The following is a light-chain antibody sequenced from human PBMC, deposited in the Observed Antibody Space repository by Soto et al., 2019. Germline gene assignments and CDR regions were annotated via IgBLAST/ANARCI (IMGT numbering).Light chain of an antibody. CDR2: EVS. CDR1: NSSIGAGYD. V-gene: IGLV2-14*01. J-gene: IGLJ1*01. Sequence: QSVLTHPPSVTVAPGQRISISCTGSNSSIGAGYDVHWYQQHPGKAPKLMIYEVSNRPSGVSNRFSGSKSGNTASLTISGLQAEDEADYYCSSYTSSSTYVFGSGTKVTV. CDR3: SSYTSSSTYV.